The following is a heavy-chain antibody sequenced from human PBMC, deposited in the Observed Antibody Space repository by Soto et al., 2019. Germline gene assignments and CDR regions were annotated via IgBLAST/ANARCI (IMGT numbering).Heavy chain of an antibody. CDR3: ARGSGSGYFRDQGLDV. V-gene: IGHV1-46*01. J-gene: IGHJ6*02. D-gene: IGHD5-12*01. CDR1: GYTFTSYY. Sequence: VASVKVSCKASGYTFTSYYMHWVRQAPGQGLEWMGIINPSGGSTSYAQKFQGRVTMTRDTSTSTAYMELRSLRSDDTAVYYCARGSGSGYFRDQGLDVWGQGTTVTVSS. CDR2: INPSGGST.